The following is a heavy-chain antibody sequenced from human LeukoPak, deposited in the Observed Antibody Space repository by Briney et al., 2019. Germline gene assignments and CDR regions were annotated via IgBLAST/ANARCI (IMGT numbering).Heavy chain of an antibody. CDR3: ARDLDLFPGRYFDY. CDR2: INPNSGGT. Sequence: GASVKVSCKTSGYTFTGYHVHWVRQAPGQGLEWMGWINPNSGGTNYAQKFQGRVTMTRDTSISTAYMELSRLRSDDTAVYYCARDLDLFPGRYFDYWGQGTLVTVSS. D-gene: IGHD3-10*01. CDR1: GYTFTGYH. J-gene: IGHJ4*02. V-gene: IGHV1-2*02.